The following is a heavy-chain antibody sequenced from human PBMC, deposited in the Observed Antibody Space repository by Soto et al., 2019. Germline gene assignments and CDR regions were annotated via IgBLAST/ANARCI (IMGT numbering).Heavy chain of an antibody. D-gene: IGHD1-26*01. Sequence: EVQLLESGGGLVQPGGSLRLSCAASGFTFSSYAMSWVRQAPGKGLEWVSAISGSGGSTYYADSVKGRFTISRDNSKNTLYLQMNSLRAEDTAVYYCAKDGVRLSVQRLGGAFDIWGQGTMVTVSS. CDR2: ISGSGGST. J-gene: IGHJ3*02. CDR1: GFTFSSYA. V-gene: IGHV3-23*01. CDR3: AKDGVRLSVQRLGGAFDI.